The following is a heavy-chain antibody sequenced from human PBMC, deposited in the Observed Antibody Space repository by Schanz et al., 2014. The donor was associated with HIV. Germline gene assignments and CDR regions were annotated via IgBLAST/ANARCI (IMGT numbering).Heavy chain of an antibody. J-gene: IGHJ4*02. D-gene: IGHD3-16*02. CDR1: GYTFFDYD. CDR2: INTEDGDT. Sequence: QVQLVQSGAEVKKPGASVRVSCETSGYTFFDYDINWVRQAPGQGLEWMGWINTEDGDTQYFHKLQGRVSMTRDSSTNTVHMELRNLRSDDTAIYYCARDKDYTWATYRFPDSWGQGTVVTVSS. CDR3: ARDKDYTWATYRFPDS. V-gene: IGHV1-18*01.